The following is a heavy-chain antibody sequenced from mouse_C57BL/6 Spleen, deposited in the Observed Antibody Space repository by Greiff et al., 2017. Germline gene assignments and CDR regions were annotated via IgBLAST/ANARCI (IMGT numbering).Heavy chain of an antibody. CDR1: GFSFNTYA. D-gene: IGHD3-2*02. J-gene: IGHJ3*01. CDR2: IRSKSNNYAT. CDR3: VRQTAQAY. Sequence: EVKVEESGGGLVQPKGSLKLSCAASGFSFNTYAMNWVRQAPGKGLEWVARIRSKSNNYATYYADSVKDRFTISRDDSESMLYLQMNNLKTEDTAMYYCVRQTAQAYWGQGTLVTVSA. V-gene: IGHV10-1*01.